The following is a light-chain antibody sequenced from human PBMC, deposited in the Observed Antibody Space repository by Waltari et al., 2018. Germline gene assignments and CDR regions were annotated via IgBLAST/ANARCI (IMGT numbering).Light chain of an antibody. J-gene: IGLJ3*02. V-gene: IGLV1-47*01. CDR2: KSD. Sequence: QSVLTQPPSVSGTPGQRVFISSSGGRANIGSNYVSWYQQLPATAPKLLIYKSDQRPSGVPDRFSGSKSGTSASLAISGLRSEDEADYFCAAWDGSLSGWVFGGGTKLTVL. CDR1: RANIGSNY. CDR3: AAWDGSLSGWV.